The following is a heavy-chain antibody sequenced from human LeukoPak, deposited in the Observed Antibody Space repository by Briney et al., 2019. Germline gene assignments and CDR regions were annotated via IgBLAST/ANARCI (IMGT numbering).Heavy chain of an antibody. CDR3: AREDFAGATFDY. Sequence: GGSLRLSCAVSGMSVSSNYMTWVRAAPGKGMEWVTVIYAGGGKYNGDSVRRRFTTSRDISKNAFYLQNNSLRADDTALYYWAREDFAGATFDYWGQGTLVTVSS. V-gene: IGHV3-66*01. CDR2: IYAGGGK. J-gene: IGHJ4*02. D-gene: IGHD3-3*01. CDR1: GMSVSSNY.